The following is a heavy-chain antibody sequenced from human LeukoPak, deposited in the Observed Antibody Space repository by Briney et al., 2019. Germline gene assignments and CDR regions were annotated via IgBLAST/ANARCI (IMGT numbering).Heavy chain of an antibody. CDR1: GGTFSSYA. CDR2: ISAYNGNT. D-gene: IGHD3-10*01. V-gene: IGHV1-18*01. Sequence: GASVKVSCKASGGTFSSYAISWVRQAPGQGLEWMGWISAYNGNTNYAQKLQGRVTMTTDTSTSTAYMELRSLRSDDTAVYYCARVTLIGSDPGKWFGELFSLTTPAHFDYWGQGTLVTVSS. CDR3: ARVTLIGSDPGKWFGELFSLTTPAHFDY. J-gene: IGHJ4*02.